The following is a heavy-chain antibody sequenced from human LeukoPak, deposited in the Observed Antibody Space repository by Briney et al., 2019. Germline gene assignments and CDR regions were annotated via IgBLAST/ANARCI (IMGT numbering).Heavy chain of an antibody. CDR1: GFTFSTYA. Sequence: GGSLRLSCAASGFTFSTYAMTWVRQAPGKGLEWVSTIVGSGDRTFDADSVKGRFTISRDNSKNTLYLQMNSLRAEDTAVYYCAKARGFGELSGFYFDYWGQGTLVTVSS. D-gene: IGHD3-10*01. J-gene: IGHJ4*02. CDR3: AKARGFGELSGFYFDY. V-gene: IGHV3-23*01. CDR2: IVGSGDRT.